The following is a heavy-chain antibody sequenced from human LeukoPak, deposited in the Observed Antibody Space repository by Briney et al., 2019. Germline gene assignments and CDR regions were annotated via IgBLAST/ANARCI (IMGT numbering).Heavy chain of an antibody. CDR1: GGSISSYY. D-gene: IGHD4-17*01. V-gene: IGHV4-59*12. J-gene: IGHJ4*02. CDR3: ARETTVTTGLSF. CDR2: IYYSGST. Sequence: SETLSLTCTVSGGSISSYYWSWIRQPPGKGLEWIGYIYYSGSTNYNPSLKSRVTMSVDTSKNQFSLKLSSVTAADTAVYYCARETTVTTGLSFWGQGTLVTVSS.